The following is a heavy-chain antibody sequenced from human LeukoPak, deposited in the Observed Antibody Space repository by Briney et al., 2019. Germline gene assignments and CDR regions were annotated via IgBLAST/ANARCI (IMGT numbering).Heavy chain of an antibody. J-gene: IGHJ4*02. Sequence: GGSLRLSCAASGFTFSSYAMSWVRQAPGKGLEWVSAISGSGGSTYYADSVKGRFTISRDNSKNTLYLQMNSLRAEDTAVYYCAKVKYYDFWSGYYPYFDYWGQGTLVTVSS. D-gene: IGHD3-3*01. CDR1: GFTFSSYA. V-gene: IGHV3-23*01. CDR3: AKVKYYDFWSGYYPYFDY. CDR2: ISGSGGST.